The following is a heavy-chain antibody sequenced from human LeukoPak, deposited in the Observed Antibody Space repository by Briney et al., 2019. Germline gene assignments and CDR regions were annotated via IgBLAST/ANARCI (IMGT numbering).Heavy chain of an antibody. J-gene: IGHJ5*02. CDR1: GFTFSSYA. V-gene: IGHV3-7*01. D-gene: IGHD2-15*01. Sequence: GGSLRLSCAASGFTFSSYAMSWVRQAPGKGLEWVANIKQDGSEKYYVDSVEGRFTISRDNAKNSLYLQMNSLRAEDTAVYYCARVGYCSGGSCYLGLYWFDPWGQGTLVTVSS. CDR3: ARVGYCSGGSCYLGLYWFDP. CDR2: IKQDGSEK.